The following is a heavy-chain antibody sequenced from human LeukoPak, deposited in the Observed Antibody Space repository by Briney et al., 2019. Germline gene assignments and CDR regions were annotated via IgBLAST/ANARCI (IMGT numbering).Heavy chain of an antibody. V-gene: IGHV5-10-1*01. J-gene: IGHJ6*02. D-gene: IGHD6-13*01. CDR3: ARHRSIAAAGYYYHYGMDV. Sequence: HGESLKISCKGSGDSFTSYWISWVRQMPGKGLEWMGRIDPSDSYTNYSPPFQGHVTISVDKSISTAYLQWSSLKASDTAMYYCARHRSIAAAGYYYHYGMDVWGQGTTVTVSS. CDR1: GDSFTSYW. CDR2: IDPSDSYT.